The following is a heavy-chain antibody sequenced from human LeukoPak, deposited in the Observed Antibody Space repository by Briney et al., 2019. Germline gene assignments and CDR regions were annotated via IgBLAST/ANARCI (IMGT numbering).Heavy chain of an antibody. CDR1: GFTFSSHA. V-gene: IGHV3-23*01. Sequence: GGSLRLSCAASGFTFSSHAMSWVRQAPGKGLEWVSGISGSGGSTYYADSVKGRFTISRDNSKNTLDLQMNSLRAEDTAVYYCAKDKGAYYDGSGYFDYWGQGTLVTVSS. D-gene: IGHD3-22*01. CDR2: ISGSGGST. J-gene: IGHJ4*02. CDR3: AKDKGAYYDGSGYFDY.